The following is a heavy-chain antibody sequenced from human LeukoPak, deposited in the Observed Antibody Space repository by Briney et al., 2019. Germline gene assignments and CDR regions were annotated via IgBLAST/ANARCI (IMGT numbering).Heavy chain of an antibody. CDR1: GGSISSHY. J-gene: IGHJ3*02. CDR3: ARETTVVTPGRSDVFDI. V-gene: IGHV4-59*11. CDR2: IYYSGST. D-gene: IGHD4-23*01. Sequence: PSETLSLTCTVSGGSISSHYWNWIRQPPGKGLEWIGYIYYSGSTNYNPSLKSRVTISVDTSKNQFSLRLSSVTAADTAVYYCARETTVVTPGRSDVFDIWGQGTMVTVSS.